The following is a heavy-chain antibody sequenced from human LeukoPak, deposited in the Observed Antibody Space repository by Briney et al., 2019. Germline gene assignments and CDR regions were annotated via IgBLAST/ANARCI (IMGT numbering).Heavy chain of an antibody. V-gene: IGHV4-38-2*02. J-gene: IGHJ3*01. CDR2: IFHSGYT. D-gene: IGHD6-19*01. CDR1: GYPISSGYF. Sequence: SETLSLTRAVSGYPISSGYFWGWIRQPPGKGLEFIASIFHSGYTYYDPSLKSRFTISVNTSKNQFSLRRSSVTAADTAVYYCARETEKQWEYWGQGTMVTVSS. CDR3: ARETEKQWEY.